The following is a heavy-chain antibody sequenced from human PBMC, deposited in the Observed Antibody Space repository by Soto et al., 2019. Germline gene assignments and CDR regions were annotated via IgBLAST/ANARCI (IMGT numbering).Heavy chain of an antibody. Sequence: ASVKVSCKAPRDTFTSYYINWVRQAPGQGLEWMGVINPHGGSTAYAQKFKGRVTLTRDTSASTVYMELSSLRSEDTAVYYCVRRHVSATGIDWLDPWGQGTLVTVSS. CDR2: INPHGGST. CDR3: VRRHVSATGIDWLDP. J-gene: IGHJ5*02. D-gene: IGHD6-13*01. V-gene: IGHV1-46*01. CDR1: RDTFTSYY.